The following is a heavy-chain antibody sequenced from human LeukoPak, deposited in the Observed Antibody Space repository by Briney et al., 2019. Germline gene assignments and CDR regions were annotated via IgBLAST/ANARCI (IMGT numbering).Heavy chain of an antibody. CDR1: GGSFSGYY. CDR2: INHSGSA. J-gene: IGHJ4*02. D-gene: IGHD4-17*01. V-gene: IGHV4-34*01. CDR3: ARGQGTVTTH. Sequence: PSETLSLTCAVSGGSFSGYYCTWIRQPSGKGLEWIGEINHSGSANYNPSLKSRVTISLDTSKNQFSLKLSSVAAADTAVYYCARGQGTVTTHWGQGTLVTVSS.